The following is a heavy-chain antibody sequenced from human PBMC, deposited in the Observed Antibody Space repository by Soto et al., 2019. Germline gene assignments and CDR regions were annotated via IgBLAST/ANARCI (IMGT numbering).Heavy chain of an antibody. J-gene: IGHJ4*02. V-gene: IGHV3-30-3*01. CDR1: GFTFRSYA. CDR3: ARRRWFGEFTPDDY. Sequence: PGGSLRLSCAASGFTFRSYAMHWVRQAPGKGLEWVAVISYDGSNKYYADSVKGRFTISRDNSKNTLYLQMNSLRAEDTAVYYCARRRWFGEFTPDDYWGQGTLVTVSS. D-gene: IGHD3-10*01. CDR2: ISYDGSNK.